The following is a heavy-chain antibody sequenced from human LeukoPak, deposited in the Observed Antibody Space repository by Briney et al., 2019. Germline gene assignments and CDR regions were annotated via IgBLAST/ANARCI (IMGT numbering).Heavy chain of an antibody. CDR1: GFTFRSYE. CDR3: ARSDYCGGDCYSSLSNY. CDR2: ISSSSSHI. Sequence: GGSLRLSCAASGFTFRSYEMNWVRQAPGKGLEWVSSISSSSSHIYYADSVKGRFTISRDNAKNSLYLQMNSLRAEDTAVYFCARSDYCGGDCYSSLSNYWGQGTLVTVSS. V-gene: IGHV3-21*01. J-gene: IGHJ4*02. D-gene: IGHD2-21*02.